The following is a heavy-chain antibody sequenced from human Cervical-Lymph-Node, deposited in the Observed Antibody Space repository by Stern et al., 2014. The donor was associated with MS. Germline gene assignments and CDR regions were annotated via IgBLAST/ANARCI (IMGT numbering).Heavy chain of an antibody. CDR3: AHRTAGPFDY. Sequence: QITLKESGPALVKPTQTLTLTCTFSGFSLSTSGLGVGWIRQPPGEDLEWLAYIYWDDQKRYSPSLKSSLTITKDTSKNQVVLTLTNVDPVDTATYYCAHRTAGPFDYWGQGTLVTVSS. CDR1: GFSLSTSGLG. V-gene: IGHV2-5*02. CDR2: IYWDDQK. J-gene: IGHJ4*02.